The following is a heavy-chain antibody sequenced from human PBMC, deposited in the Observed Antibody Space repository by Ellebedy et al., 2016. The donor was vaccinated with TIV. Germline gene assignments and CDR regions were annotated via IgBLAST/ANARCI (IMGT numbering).Heavy chain of an antibody. Sequence: GESLKISCEASGFTFSDYAMTWVRQAPGKGLEWVSGITGSGSDTYHADSVKGRFTISRDNSKNTLYLQMSSLRAEDTAVYFCARRSTDFAFDSWGQGTLVTVSS. CDR2: ITGSGSDT. J-gene: IGHJ4*02. CDR3: ARRSTDFAFDS. CDR1: GFTFSDYA. V-gene: IGHV3-23*01. D-gene: IGHD3/OR15-3a*01.